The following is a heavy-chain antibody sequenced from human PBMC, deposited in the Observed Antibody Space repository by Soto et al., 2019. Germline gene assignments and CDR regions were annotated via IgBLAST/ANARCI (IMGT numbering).Heavy chain of an antibody. J-gene: IGHJ4*02. Sequence: SETLSLTCAVYGGSFSGYYWSWIRQPPGKGLEWIGEINHSGSTNYNPSLKSRVTISVDTSKNQFSLKLSSVTAADTAVYYCARAMGSGTPNYCFDYWGQGTLVTVSS. V-gene: IGHV4-34*01. D-gene: IGHD6-19*01. CDR1: GGSFSGYY. CDR2: INHSGST. CDR3: ARAMGSGTPNYCFDY.